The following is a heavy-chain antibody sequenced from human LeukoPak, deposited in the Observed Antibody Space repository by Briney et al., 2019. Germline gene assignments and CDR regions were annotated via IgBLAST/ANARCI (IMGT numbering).Heavy chain of an antibody. J-gene: IGHJ5*02. CDR3: ARDRPIYCSSTSCYGSWFDP. Sequence: PPETLSLTCTVSGGSISSYYWSWIRQPAGKGLEWIGRIYTSGSTNYNPSLKSRVTMSVDTSKNQFSLKLSSVTAADTAVYYCARDRPIYCSSTSCYGSWFDPWGQGTLVTVSS. CDR2: IYTSGST. V-gene: IGHV4-4*07. CDR1: GGSISSYY. D-gene: IGHD2-2*01.